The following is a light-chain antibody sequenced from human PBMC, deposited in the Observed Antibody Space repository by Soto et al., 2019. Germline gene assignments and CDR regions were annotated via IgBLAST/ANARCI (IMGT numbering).Light chain of an antibody. CDR3: QQYNNWLPLT. CDR2: DAS. V-gene: IGKV3-15*01. CDR1: QSVTSN. Sequence: EVLMTQSPATLSVSLGERATLSCRASQSVTSNLAWYQQKPGQAPRLLIYDASTRATGIPARFSGSGSGTEFTLTISSLQSEDFAVYYCQQYNNWLPLTFGGGTKVEIK. J-gene: IGKJ4*01.